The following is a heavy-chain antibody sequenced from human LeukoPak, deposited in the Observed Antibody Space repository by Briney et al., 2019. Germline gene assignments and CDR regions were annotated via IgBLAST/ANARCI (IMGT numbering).Heavy chain of an antibody. CDR1: GYSFTGYY. CDR2: INPNSGGT. Sequence: ASVKVSCRASGYSFTGYYVHWVRQTPGQGLEWMGWINPNSGGTKYAQKFQGRVTMTRDTSISTAYMELSRLRSDDTAVYYCARERVERRNVRLDYFDYWGQGTLVTVPS. D-gene: IGHD1-1*01. CDR3: ARERVERRNVRLDYFDY. J-gene: IGHJ4*02. V-gene: IGHV1-2*02.